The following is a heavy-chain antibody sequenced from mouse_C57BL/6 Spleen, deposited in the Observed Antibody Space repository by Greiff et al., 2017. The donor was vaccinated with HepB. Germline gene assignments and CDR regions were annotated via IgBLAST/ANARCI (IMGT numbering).Heavy chain of an antibody. Sequence: VKLMESGAELVKPGASVKISCKASGYAFSSYWMNWVKQRPGKGLEWIGQIYPGDGDTNYNGKFKGKATLTADKSSSTAYMQLSSLTSEDSAVYFCARDGSSYVSYWYFDVWGTGTTVTVSS. D-gene: IGHD1-1*01. J-gene: IGHJ1*03. CDR1: GYAFSSYW. CDR2: IYPGDGDT. V-gene: IGHV1-80*01. CDR3: ARDGSSYVSYWYFDV.